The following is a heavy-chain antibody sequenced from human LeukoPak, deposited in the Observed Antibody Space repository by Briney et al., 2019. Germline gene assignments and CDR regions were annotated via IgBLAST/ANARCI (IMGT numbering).Heavy chain of an antibody. D-gene: IGHD3-10*01. CDR3: ARVLRPYNYYGSGSYPAGGDY. CDR1: GYTFTSYG. V-gene: IGHV1-18*04. J-gene: IGHJ4*02. Sequence: ASVKVSCKASGYTFTSYGISWVRQAPGQGLEWMGWISAYNGNTNYAQKLRGRVTMTTHTSTSTAYMELRSLRSDDTAVYYCARVLRPYNYYGSGSYPAGGDYWGQGTLVTVSS. CDR2: ISAYNGNT.